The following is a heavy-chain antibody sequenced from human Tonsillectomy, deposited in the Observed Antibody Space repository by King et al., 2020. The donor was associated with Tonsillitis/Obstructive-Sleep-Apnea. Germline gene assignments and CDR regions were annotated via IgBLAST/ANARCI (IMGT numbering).Heavy chain of an antibody. CDR2: ISAHNGHT. CDR3: ARDSMSHYYDSSAYYTFNY. V-gene: IGHV1-18*01. D-gene: IGHD3-22*01. Sequence: QLVQSGAEVKKPGASVKVSCKASGYTFTNYGISWVRQAPGQGLEWMAWISAHNGHTNYAQKFQGRVTMTTDASTSTACMELRSLRSDDTAVYYCARDSMSHYYDSSAYYTFNYWGQGTLVTVSS. J-gene: IGHJ4*02. CDR1: GYTFTNYG.